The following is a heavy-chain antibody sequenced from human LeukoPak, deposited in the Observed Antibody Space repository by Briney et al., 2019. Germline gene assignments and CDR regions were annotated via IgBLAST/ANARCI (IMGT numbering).Heavy chain of an antibody. CDR3: ARGGCGGDCYTFDY. D-gene: IGHD2-21*02. CDR1: GYTFTSYE. J-gene: IGHJ4*02. V-gene: IGHV1-8*01. CDR2: MNPNSGNT. Sequence: VASVKVSCKASGYTFTSYEINWVRQATGQGLEWMAGMNPNSGNTGYAQKFQGRVTMTRDTSISTAYMELSSLRSEDTAVYYCARGGCGGDCYTFDYWGQGTLVTVSS.